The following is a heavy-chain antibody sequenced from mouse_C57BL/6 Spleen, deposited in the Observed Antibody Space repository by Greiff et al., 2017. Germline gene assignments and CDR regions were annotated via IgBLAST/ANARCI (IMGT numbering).Heavy chain of an antibody. D-gene: IGHD2-2*01. V-gene: IGHV10-1*01. CDR3: VRKGGYEGYFDV. J-gene: IGHJ1*03. CDR2: IRSKSNNYAT. CDR1: GFSFNTYA. Sequence: EVKLVESGGGLVQPKGSLKLSCAASGFSFNTYAMNWVRQAPGKGLEWVARIRSKSNNYATYYADSVKDRFTISRDDSESMLYLQMNNLKTEDTARYYCVRKGGYEGYFDVWGTGTTVTVSS.